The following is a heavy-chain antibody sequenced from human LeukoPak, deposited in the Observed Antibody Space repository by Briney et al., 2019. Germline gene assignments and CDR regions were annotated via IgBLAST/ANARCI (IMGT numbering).Heavy chain of an antibody. CDR2: ISAYNGNT. CDR1: GYTFTSYG. CDR3: ARGRGNEGTAINFDY. J-gene: IGHJ4*02. D-gene: IGHD1-1*01. V-gene: IGHV1-18*01. Sequence: ASVKVSCKASGYTFTSYGISWVRQAPGQGLEWMGWISAYNGNTNYAQKLQGRVTMTTDTSTSTAYMELRSLRSDDTAVYYCARGRGNEGTAINFDYWGQGTLVTVSS.